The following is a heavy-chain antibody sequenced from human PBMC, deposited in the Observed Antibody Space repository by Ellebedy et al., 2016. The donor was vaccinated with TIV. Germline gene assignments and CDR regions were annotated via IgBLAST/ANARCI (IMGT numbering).Heavy chain of an antibody. J-gene: IGHJ4*02. V-gene: IGHV3-23*01. CDR3: ATYYRRYFDH. D-gene: IGHD2-21*01. CDR1: GFTFSTYA. Sequence: GESLKISCAASGFTFSTYAMSWVRQAPGQGLEWVSSITDSGDSAYHTDSVRGRFTVSRDNSKNTLYLQMNGLRADDTAVYYCATYYRRYFDHWGQGTLVTVSS. CDR2: ITDSGDSA.